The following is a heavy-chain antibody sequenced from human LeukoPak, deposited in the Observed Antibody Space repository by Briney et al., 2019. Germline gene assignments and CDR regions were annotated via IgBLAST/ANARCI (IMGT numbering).Heavy chain of an antibody. CDR3: AKDLFGSGSYEY. CDR2: LRSGGNDK. V-gene: IGHV3-30*02. Sequence: GGSLRLSCAASGFSFSTADMHWVRQAPGRGLEWVAFLRSGGNDKYYAGSVKGRFTISRDNSKNTLFLQMNSLRAEDTAVYYCAKDLFGSGSYEYWGQGTLVTVSS. D-gene: IGHD3-10*01. J-gene: IGHJ4*02. CDR1: GFSFSTAD.